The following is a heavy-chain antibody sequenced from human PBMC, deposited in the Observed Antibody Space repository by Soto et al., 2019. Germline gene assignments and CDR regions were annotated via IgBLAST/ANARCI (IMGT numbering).Heavy chain of an antibody. J-gene: IGHJ6*03. Sequence: GGSLRLSCAASGFTFSSYWMSWVRQAPGKGLEWVANIKQDGSEKYYVDSVKGRFTISRDNAKNSLYLQMNSLRAEDTAVYYCASAFYYYYMDVWGKGTTVTVSS. V-gene: IGHV3-7*01. CDR3: ASAFYYYYMDV. CDR2: IKQDGSEK. CDR1: GFTFSSYW. D-gene: IGHD3-16*01.